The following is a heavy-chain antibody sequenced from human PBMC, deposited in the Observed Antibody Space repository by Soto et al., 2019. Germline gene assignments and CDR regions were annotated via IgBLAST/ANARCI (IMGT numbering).Heavy chain of an antibody. CDR3: ARHICSGTKIAAN. J-gene: IGHJ4*02. CDR1: GGSINSYY. D-gene: IGHD1-7*01. V-gene: IGHV4-59*08. CDR2: IYYSGST. Sequence: QVQLQESGPGLVKPSETLSLTCTVSGGSINSYYWSWIRQPPGKGLECIGYIYYSGSTNYNPSLEHRITISADTSKNRFALRLGSVTAADRAVYYCARHICSGTKIAANRGQGTLVTVSS.